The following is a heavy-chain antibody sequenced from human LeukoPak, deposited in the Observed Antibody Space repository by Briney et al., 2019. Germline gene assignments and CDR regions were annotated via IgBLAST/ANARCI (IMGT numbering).Heavy chain of an antibody. Sequence: GGSLRLSCSASGFTFSSYAMHWVRQAPGKGLEYVSAISSNGGSTYYADSVKGRFTISGDNSKNTLYLQMSSLRAEDTAVYYCYSAGPVGSGYYLYYYYGMDVWGQGTTVTVSS. CDR3: YSAGPVGSGYYLYYYYGMDV. V-gene: IGHV3-64D*06. CDR2: ISSNGGST. D-gene: IGHD3-3*01. CDR1: GFTFSSYA. J-gene: IGHJ6*02.